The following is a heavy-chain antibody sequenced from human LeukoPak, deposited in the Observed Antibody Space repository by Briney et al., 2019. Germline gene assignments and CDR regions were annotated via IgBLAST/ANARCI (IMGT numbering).Heavy chain of an antibody. CDR3: AREWELLRKYLYH. Sequence: APVKVSCKASGYTFTGYYLHWARQAPGQGLDWMGWINPNSGGTTYAQNFKGRVTMTWDTSISTAYMELSRLRSDDTAVYYCAREWELLRKYLYHWGQGTLVTVSS. CDR2: INPNSGGT. CDR1: GYTFTGYY. V-gene: IGHV1-2*02. D-gene: IGHD1-26*01. J-gene: IGHJ1*01.